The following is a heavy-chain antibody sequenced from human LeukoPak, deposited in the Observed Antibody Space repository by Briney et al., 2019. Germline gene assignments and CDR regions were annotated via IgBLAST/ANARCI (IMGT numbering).Heavy chain of an antibody. CDR1: GGSISSSSYY. CDR2: IYYSGST. CDR3: ARESYYDFWSGYLSPAFGWFDP. D-gene: IGHD3-3*01. Sequence: SETLSLTCTVSGGSISSSSYYWGWIRQPPGKGLEWIGSIYYSGSTYYNPSLKSRVTISVDTSKNQFSLKLSSVTAADTAVYYCARESYYDFWSGYLSPAFGWFDPWGQGTLVTVSS. J-gene: IGHJ5*02. V-gene: IGHV4-39*07.